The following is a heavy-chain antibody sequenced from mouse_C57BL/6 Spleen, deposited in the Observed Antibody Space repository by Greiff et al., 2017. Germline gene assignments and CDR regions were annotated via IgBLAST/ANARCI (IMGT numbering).Heavy chain of an antibody. D-gene: IGHD3-2*02. CDR2: IYPGSGST. V-gene: IGHV1-55*01. Sequence: QVQLQQPGAELVKPGASVNMSCKASGYTFTSYWITWVKQRPGQGLEWIGDIYPGSGSTNYNEKFKSKATLTVDTSSSTAYMQLSSLTSEDSAVYYCARRQLRLLYFDYWGQGTTLTVSS. CDR3: ARRQLRLLYFDY. CDR1: GYTFTSYW. J-gene: IGHJ2*01.